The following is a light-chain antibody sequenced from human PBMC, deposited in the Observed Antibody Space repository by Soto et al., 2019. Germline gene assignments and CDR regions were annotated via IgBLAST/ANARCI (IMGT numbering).Light chain of an antibody. V-gene: IGKV1-39*01. Sequence: DIPMTQSPSSLSASVGDRVSITCRASQNIASHLNWYQQKPGKAPKLLIYTASNLRGGVPSRFSGSGSGTDFSLTISSLQPEDFATYYCQEGYDTGTFGQGTKVDIK. CDR1: QNIASH. CDR3: QEGYDTGT. CDR2: TAS. J-gene: IGKJ1*01.